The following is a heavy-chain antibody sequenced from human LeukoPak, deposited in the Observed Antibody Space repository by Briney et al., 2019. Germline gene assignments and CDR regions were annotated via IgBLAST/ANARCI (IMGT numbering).Heavy chain of an antibody. Sequence: ASVKVSCKASGYTFTGYYMHWVRQATGQGLEWMGWINPNSGGTNYAQKFQGRVTMTRDTSISTAYMELSRLRSDDTAVYYCARGWQQPSRGYFYDGMDVWGQGTTVTVSS. D-gene: IGHD6-13*01. V-gene: IGHV1-2*02. CDR3: ARGWQQPSRGYFYDGMDV. J-gene: IGHJ6*02. CDR1: GYTFTGYY. CDR2: INPNSGGT.